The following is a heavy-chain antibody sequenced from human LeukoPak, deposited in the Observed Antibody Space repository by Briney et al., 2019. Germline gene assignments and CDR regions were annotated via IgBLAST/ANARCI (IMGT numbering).Heavy chain of an antibody. CDR1: GFTFSSYW. D-gene: IGHD5-24*01. CDR3: ASGGVQGWLQFADC. V-gene: IGHV3-74*01. Sequence: SGGSLRLSCAASGFTFSSYWMHWVRQAPGKGLEWVSRVNSDGSTTTYADSVKGRFTISRDNAKNTLYLQMNSLRDEDTAVYYCASGGVQGWLQFADCWGQGTLVTVSS. J-gene: IGHJ4*02. CDR2: VNSDGSTT.